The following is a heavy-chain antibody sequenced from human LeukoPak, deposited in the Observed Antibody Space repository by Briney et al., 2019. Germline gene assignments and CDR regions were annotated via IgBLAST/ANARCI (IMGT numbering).Heavy chain of an antibody. CDR1: GFTFSSYG. Sequence: GRSLRLSCAASGFTFSSYGMYWVRQAPGKGLEWVAVISYDGSNKYYADSVKGRFTISRDNSKNTLYLQMNSLRAEDTAVYYCAKPVPDIVVVVAAPLTEWGQGTLVTVSS. CDR2: ISYDGSNK. J-gene: IGHJ4*02. D-gene: IGHD2-15*01. V-gene: IGHV3-30*18. CDR3: AKPVPDIVVVVAAPLTE.